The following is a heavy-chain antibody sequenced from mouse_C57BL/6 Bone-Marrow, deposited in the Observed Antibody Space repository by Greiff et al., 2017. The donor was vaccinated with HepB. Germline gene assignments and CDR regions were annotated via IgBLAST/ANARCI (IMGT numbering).Heavy chain of an antibody. CDR3: ARIPNYYGSSYDYAMDY. CDR1: GYTFTSYG. CDR2: IYPRSGNT. J-gene: IGHJ4*01. V-gene: IGHV1-81*01. D-gene: IGHD1-1*01. Sequence: QVQLQQSGAELARPGASVKLSCKASGYTFTSYGISWVKQRTGQGLEWIGEIYPRSGNTYYNEKFKGKATLTADKSSSTAYMQLRSLTSEDSAVYFCARIPNYYGSSYDYAMDYWGQGTSVTVSS.